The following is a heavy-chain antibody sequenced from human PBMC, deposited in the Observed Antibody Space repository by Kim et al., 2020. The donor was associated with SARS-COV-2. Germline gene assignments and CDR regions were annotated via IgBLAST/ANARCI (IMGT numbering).Heavy chain of an antibody. CDR1: GFTFGDYA. CDR2: IRSKAYGGTT. Sequence: GGSLRLSCTASGFTFGDYAMSWFRQAPGKGLEWVGFIRSKAYGGTTEYAASVKGRFTISRDDSKSIAYLQMNSLKTEDTAVYYCTLLPVYSSGWTQDYWGQGTLVTVSS. V-gene: IGHV3-49*03. CDR3: TLLPVYSSGWTQDY. J-gene: IGHJ4*02. D-gene: IGHD6-19*01.